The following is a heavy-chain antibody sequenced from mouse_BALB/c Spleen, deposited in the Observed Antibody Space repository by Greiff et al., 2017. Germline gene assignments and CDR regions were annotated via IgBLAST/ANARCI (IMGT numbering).Heavy chain of an antibody. J-gene: IGHJ3*01. CDR3: AREDYDGSTWFAY. CDR2: INPSSGYT. D-gene: IGHD1-1*01. V-gene: IGHV1-4*01. Sequence: VQLQQSGAELARPGASVKMSCKASGYTFTSYTMHWVKQRPGQGLEWIGYINPSSGYTNYNQKFKDKATLTADKSSSTAYMQLSSLTSEDSAVYYCAREDYDGSTWFAYWGQGTLVTVSA. CDR1: GYTFTSYT.